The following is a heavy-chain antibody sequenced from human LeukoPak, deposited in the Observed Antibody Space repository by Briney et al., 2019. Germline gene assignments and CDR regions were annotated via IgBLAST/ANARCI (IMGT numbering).Heavy chain of an antibody. V-gene: IGHV5-51*01. CDR1: GYSFSSYW. D-gene: IGHD2-2*01. J-gene: IGHJ3*01. Sequence: GESLKISCKGSGYSFSSYWIGWVRQMPGKGLEWMGLRNPADSDTRYSPSFQGQVTISVDKSISTAYLEWSSLKASDTAMYYCARHVSSSRVAYDVWGQGTMVTVSS. CDR3: ARHVSSSRVAYDV. CDR2: RNPADSDT.